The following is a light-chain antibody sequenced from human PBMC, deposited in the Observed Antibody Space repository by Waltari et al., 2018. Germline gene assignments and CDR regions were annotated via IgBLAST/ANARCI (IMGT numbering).Light chain of an antibody. J-gene: IGLJ3*02. CDR1: RSNIGSTF. CDR2: RNN. Sequence: QSVLTQPPSASGTPGQRVTISCSGRRSNIGSTFVYWYQQLPGTAPKLPIYRNNQGPSGVPDRFSGSKSGTSASLAISGLRSEDVADYDCAAWDDSLSGRVFGGGTKVTVL. V-gene: IGLV1-47*01. CDR3: AAWDDSLSGRV.